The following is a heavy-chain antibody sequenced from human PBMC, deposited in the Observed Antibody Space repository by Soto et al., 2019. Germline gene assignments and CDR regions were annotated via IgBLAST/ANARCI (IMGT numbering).Heavy chain of an antibody. Sequence: ASVKVSCKASGYTFTSYYMHWVRQAPGQGLEWMGIINPSGGSTSYAQKFQGRVTMTRDTSTSTVYMELSSLRSEDTAVYYCARERSGITFGGVIAYFDYWGQGTLVTVSS. CDR2: INPSGGST. V-gene: IGHV1-46*01. D-gene: IGHD3-16*02. CDR3: ARERSGITFGGVIAYFDY. CDR1: GYTFTSYY. J-gene: IGHJ4*02.